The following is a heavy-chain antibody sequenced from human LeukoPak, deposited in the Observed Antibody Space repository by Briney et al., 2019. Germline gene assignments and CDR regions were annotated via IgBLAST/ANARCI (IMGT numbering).Heavy chain of an antibody. D-gene: IGHD3-9*01. CDR2: IKSDGIST. CDR3: ARDFYWSIDS. V-gene: IGHV3-74*01. CDR1: GFTFSSNW. Sequence: AGGSLRLSCVVSGFTFSSNWMHWVRQAPGKGLEWVSRIKSDGISTSYADSVKGRFTIFSDNAKITLYLQMNSLRAEDTAVYFCARDFYWSIDSWGQGTQVTVSS. J-gene: IGHJ4*02.